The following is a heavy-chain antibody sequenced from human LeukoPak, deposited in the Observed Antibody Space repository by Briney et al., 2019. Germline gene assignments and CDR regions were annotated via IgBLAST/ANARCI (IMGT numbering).Heavy chain of an antibody. Sequence: GGSLRLSCAASGSTFSSYAMSWVRQAPGKGLEWVSTISGRGTNTYYANSVKGRFTISRDNSKNTLYLQMNSLRAEDTAVYYCAKGVSSSSPFDYWGQGTLVTVSS. CDR1: GSTFSSYA. D-gene: IGHD6-6*01. CDR3: AKGVSSSSPFDY. J-gene: IGHJ4*02. V-gene: IGHV3-23*01. CDR2: ISGRGTNT.